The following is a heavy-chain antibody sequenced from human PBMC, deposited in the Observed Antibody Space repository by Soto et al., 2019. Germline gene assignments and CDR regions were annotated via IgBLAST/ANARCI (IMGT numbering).Heavy chain of an antibody. CDR2: IIPILGIA. J-gene: IGHJ5*02. Sequence: SVKVSCKASGGTFSSYTISWVRQAPGQGLEWMGRIIPILGIANYAQKFQGRVTITADKSTSTAYMELSSLRSEDTAVYYCARDPRDYYGSGIYFFDPWGQGTLVTVSS. CDR1: GGTFSSYT. CDR3: ARDPRDYYGSGIYFFDP. V-gene: IGHV1-69*04. D-gene: IGHD3-10*01.